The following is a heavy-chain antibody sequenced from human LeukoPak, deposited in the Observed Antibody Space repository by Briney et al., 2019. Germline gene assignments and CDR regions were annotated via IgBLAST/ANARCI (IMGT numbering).Heavy chain of an antibody. CDR3: ARVYPANYGSGSFDY. Sequence: PSETLSLTCTVSGGSISSGGYYWSWIRQHPGKGLEWIGYIYYSGSTYYNPSLKSRVTISVDTSKNQFSLKLSSVTAADTAVYYCARVYPANYGSGSFDYWGQGTLVTVSS. V-gene: IGHV4-31*03. CDR2: IYYSGST. D-gene: IGHD3-10*01. J-gene: IGHJ4*02. CDR1: GGSISSGGYY.